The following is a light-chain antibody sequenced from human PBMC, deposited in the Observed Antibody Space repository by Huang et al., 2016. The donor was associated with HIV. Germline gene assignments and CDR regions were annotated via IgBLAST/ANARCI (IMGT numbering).Light chain of an antibody. J-gene: IGKJ2*01. Sequence: DTVMTQTPATLSVSPGARATLSCRASQRVGSKLAWFQQKPGQAPRLLIHGASTRATGIPARFSGSGSGTEFTLTISSLQSEDFAVYYWQQYNNWPYTFGQGTKLEIK. CDR3: QQYNNWPYT. V-gene: IGKV3-15*01. CDR2: GAS. CDR1: QRVGSK.